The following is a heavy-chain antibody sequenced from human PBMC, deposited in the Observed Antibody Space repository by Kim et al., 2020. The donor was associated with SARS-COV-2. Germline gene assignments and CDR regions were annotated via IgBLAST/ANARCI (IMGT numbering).Heavy chain of an antibody. D-gene: IGHD2-21*02. CDR2: ISAYNGNT. CDR3: ARSTAYCGGDCYVEGRRYYYYYYGMDV. V-gene: IGHV1-18*04. J-gene: IGHJ6*02. CDR1: GYTFTSYG. Sequence: ASVKVSCKASGYTFTSYGISWVRQAPGQGLEWMGWISAYNGNTNYAQKLQGRVTMTTDTSTSTAYMELRSLRSDDTAVYYCARSTAYCGGDCYVEGRRYYYYYYGMDVWGQGTTVTVSS.